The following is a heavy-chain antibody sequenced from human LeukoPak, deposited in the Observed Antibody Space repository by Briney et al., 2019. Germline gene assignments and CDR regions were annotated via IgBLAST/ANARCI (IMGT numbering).Heavy chain of an antibody. D-gene: IGHD3-16*01. Sequence: GSLRLSCAASGYTFSSYAMSWVRQAPGKGLEWVSTISGSGGSTYYADSVKGRFTISRDNSKNTLYLQMNSLRAEDTAVYYCAKDTDGVFDYWGQGTLVTVSS. CDR2: ISGSGGST. V-gene: IGHV3-23*01. CDR1: GYTFSSYA. CDR3: AKDTDGVFDY. J-gene: IGHJ4*02.